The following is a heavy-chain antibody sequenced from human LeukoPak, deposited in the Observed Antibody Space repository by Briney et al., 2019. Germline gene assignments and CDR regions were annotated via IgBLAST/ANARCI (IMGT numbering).Heavy chain of an antibody. D-gene: IGHD2-2*01. J-gene: IGHJ4*02. CDR1: GYTFTGYY. V-gene: IGHV1-2*02. CDR2: INPNSGGT. CDR3: ARDLGYCSSTSCDY. Sequence: ASVKVSCKASGYTFTGYYMHWVRQAPGQGLEWMGWINPNSGGTNYAQKFQGRVTMTRDTSISTAYMELSRLRSDDTAVYCCARDLGYCSSTSCDYWGQGTLVTVSS.